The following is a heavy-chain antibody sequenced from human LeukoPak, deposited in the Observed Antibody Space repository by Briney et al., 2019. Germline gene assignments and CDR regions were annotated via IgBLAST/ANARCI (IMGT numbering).Heavy chain of an antibody. CDR2: VNSRESA. V-gene: IGHV3-21*03. D-gene: IGHD3-3*01. Sequence: PGGSLRLSCATSGFNLSPYGMTWVRQAPGRGLECVALVNSRESAFYADSVKGRFTAYRDTAKNLVYLQMTSLKTEDTAVYYCGRHAWFGVFIPGGEALDIWGPGTMVTVSS. J-gene: IGHJ3*02. CDR1: GFNLSPYG. CDR3: GRHAWFGVFIPGGEALDI.